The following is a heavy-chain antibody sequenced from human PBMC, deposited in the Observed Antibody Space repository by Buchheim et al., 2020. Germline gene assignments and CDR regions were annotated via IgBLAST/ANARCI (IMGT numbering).Heavy chain of an antibody. V-gene: IGHV4-4*02. CDR1: GVSISSSNW. CDR2: MHHGGTT. Sequence: QVQLQESGPGLVEPSGTLSLTCAVSGVSISSSNWWSWVRQPPGEGLEWIGEMHHGGTTNYNPSLESRATISVDKSKNNFSLKLTSVTAADTAVYYCVRYPYGIIPPGIDYWGQGTL. CDR3: VRYPYGIIPPGIDY. D-gene: IGHD1-1*01. J-gene: IGHJ4*02.